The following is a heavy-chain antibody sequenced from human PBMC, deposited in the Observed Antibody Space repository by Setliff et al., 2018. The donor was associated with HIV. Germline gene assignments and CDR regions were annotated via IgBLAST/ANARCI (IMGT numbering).Heavy chain of an antibody. CDR2: IYYTENT. CDR3: ATLRWLRSKHSDY. J-gene: IGHJ4*01. CDR1: GGSFSGYY. V-gene: IGHV4-34*01. D-gene: IGHD5-12*01. Sequence: KTSETLSLTCAVYGGSFSGYYWGWFRQPPGKGLEWIGAIYYTENTYYNPSLKSRVTMSVDTSKNQFSLKLRSVTAADTAVYFCATLRWLRSKHSDYWGQGILVTVSS.